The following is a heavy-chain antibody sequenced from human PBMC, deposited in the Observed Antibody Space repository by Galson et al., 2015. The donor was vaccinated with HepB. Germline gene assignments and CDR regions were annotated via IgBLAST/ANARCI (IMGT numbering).Heavy chain of an antibody. CDR1: GFTFSSYA. Sequence: SLRLSCAASGFTFSSYAVHWVRQAPGKGLEWVAVIAHDGKTEYYADSVRSRFTISRDNSNNTLYLQLNSPRLEDTAVYHCARSITMVRINTPDYWGQGTLVIVSS. V-gene: IGHV3-30*17. CDR2: IAHDGKTE. D-gene: IGHD3-10*01. J-gene: IGHJ4*02. CDR3: ARSITMVRINTPDY.